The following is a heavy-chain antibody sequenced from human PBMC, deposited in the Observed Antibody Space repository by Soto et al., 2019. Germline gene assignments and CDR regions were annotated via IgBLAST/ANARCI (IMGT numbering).Heavy chain of an antibody. CDR1: GFIFGDFY. CDR3: AREGSTYSNYIAY. CDR2: ISTSSSYT. D-gene: IGHD4-4*01. Sequence: GGSLRLSCAASGFIFGDFYMTWIRQAPGKGLEWVSEISTSSSYTNYADSVKGRFTISRDKSKNTVYLQMNSLRAEDTAVYYCAREGSTYSNYIAYWGQGTLVTAPQ. V-gene: IGHV3-11*06. J-gene: IGHJ4*02.